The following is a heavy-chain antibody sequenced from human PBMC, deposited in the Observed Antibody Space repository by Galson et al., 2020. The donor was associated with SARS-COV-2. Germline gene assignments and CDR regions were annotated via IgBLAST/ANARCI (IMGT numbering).Heavy chain of an antibody. D-gene: IGHD6-13*01. Sequence: GGSLRLSCAASGFTFSSYAMSWVRQAPGKGLEWVSAISGSGGSTYYADSVKGRFTISRDNSKNTLYLQMNSLRAEDTAVYYCAKDWQQLPPGYYYYYGMDVWGQGTTVTVAS. CDR1: GFTFSSYA. J-gene: IGHJ6*02. CDR3: AKDWQQLPPGYYYYYGMDV. V-gene: IGHV3-23*01. CDR2: ISGSGGST.